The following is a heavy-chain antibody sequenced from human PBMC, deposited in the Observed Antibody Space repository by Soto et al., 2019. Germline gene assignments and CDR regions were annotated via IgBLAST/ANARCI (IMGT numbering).Heavy chain of an antibody. D-gene: IGHD3-16*01. CDR1: GLGLGVYF. CDR2: INPNSGAT. CDR3: ARAVWGSSQEFDN. V-gene: IGHV1-2*02. Sequence: LNVAWKGAGLGLGVYFVHWVRQAPGQGLEWMGWINPNSGATKDAQKFQGRVTMTWDTSISSAYIELVSLRFDDAAVYYCARAVWGSSQEFDNWGQGTRVTVSS. J-gene: IGHJ4*02.